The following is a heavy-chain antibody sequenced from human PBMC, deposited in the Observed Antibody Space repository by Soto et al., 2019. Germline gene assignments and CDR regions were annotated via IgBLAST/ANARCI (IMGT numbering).Heavy chain of an antibody. V-gene: IGHV1-46*03. Sequence: QVQLVQPGAEVKKPGASVKFSCKASGYIFTNLYIHWVRQAPGQGLEWIRIINPNGGSTNYAQNFQGRVTMTRDTSTSTVYMDLSSLRSEDTAVYYCTRGLASGDYWGQGTLITVSS. D-gene: IGHD6-6*01. J-gene: IGHJ4*02. CDR2: INPNGGST. CDR1: GYIFTNLY. CDR3: TRGLASGDY.